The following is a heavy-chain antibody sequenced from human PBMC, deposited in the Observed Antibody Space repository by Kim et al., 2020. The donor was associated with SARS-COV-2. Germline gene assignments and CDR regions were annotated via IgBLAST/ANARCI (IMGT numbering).Heavy chain of an antibody. CDR3: ARLAVVVVAATGRDGGMDV. D-gene: IGHD2-15*01. CDR2: ISYDGSNK. CDR1: GFTFSRYA. V-gene: IGHV3-30-3*01. J-gene: IGHJ6*01. Sequence: GGSLRLSCAASGFTFSRYAMHWVRQAPGKGLEWVAVISYDGSNKYYADSGKGRFTISRDNSKNTLYLQMNSLRGEDTAVYYCARLAVVVVAATGRDGGMDVWGQGTTVTVSS.